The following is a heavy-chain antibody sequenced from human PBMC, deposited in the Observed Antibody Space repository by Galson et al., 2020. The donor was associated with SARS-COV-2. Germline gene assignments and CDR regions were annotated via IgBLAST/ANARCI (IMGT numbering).Heavy chain of an antibody. CDR1: GYTLPELS. Sequence: ASVKVSCKVSGYTLPELSMHWVRQAPGKGLEWMGGFDPEDGETIYAQKFQGRVTMTEDTSTDTAYMELSSLRSEDTAVYYCATSTAMVRSNWFDPWGQGTLVTVSS. CDR2: FDPEDGET. J-gene: IGHJ5*02. D-gene: IGHD5-18*01. CDR3: ATSTAMVRSNWFDP. V-gene: IGHV1-24*01.